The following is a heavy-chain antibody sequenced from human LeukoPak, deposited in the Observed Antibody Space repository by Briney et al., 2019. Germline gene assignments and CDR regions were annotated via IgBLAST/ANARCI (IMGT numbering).Heavy chain of an antibody. CDR3: ARDIEMATITGWFDP. CDR2: ISSSGSTI. J-gene: IGHJ5*02. Sequence: GGSLRLSCAASGFTVSSNYMTWVRQAPGKGLEWVSYISSSGSTIYYADSVKGRFTISRDNAKNSLYLQMNSLRAEDTAVYYCARDIEMATITGWFDPWGQGTLVTVSS. D-gene: IGHD5-24*01. CDR1: GFTVSSNY. V-gene: IGHV3-11*01.